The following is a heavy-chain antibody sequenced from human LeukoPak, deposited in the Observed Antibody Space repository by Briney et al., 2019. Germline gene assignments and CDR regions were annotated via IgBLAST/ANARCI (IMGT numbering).Heavy chain of an antibody. CDR2: IYYSGST. CDR1: GGSISSYY. V-gene: IGHV4-59*12. Sequence: SETLSLTCTVSGGSISSYYWSWIRQPPGKGLEWIGYIYYSGSTNYNPSLKSRVTISVDTSKNQFSLKLSSVTAADAAVYYCARDLSPNDSSLDYWGQGTLVTVSS. D-gene: IGHD6-13*01. J-gene: IGHJ4*02. CDR3: ARDLSPNDSSLDY.